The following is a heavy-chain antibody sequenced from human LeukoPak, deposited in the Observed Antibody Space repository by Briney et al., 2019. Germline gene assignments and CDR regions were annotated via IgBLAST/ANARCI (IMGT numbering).Heavy chain of an antibody. J-gene: IGHJ3*02. CDR2: ISAYNGNT. V-gene: IGHV1-18*01. CDR3: ARVTDWYSSSSRDAFDI. CDR1: GYTFTSYG. Sequence: ASVKVSCKASGYTFTSYGISWVRQAPGQGLEWMGWISAYNGNTNYAQKLQGRVTMTTDTSTSTAYMELRSLRSDDTAVYYCARVTDWYSSSSRDAFDIWGQGTMVTVSS. D-gene: IGHD6-13*01.